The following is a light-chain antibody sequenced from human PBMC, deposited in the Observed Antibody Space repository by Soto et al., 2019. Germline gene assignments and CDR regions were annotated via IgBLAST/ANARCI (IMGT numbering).Light chain of an antibody. V-gene: IGLV2-14*01. Sequence: QSVLTQPASVSGSPGQSITISCTGTSSDIGAYNSVSWYQHHPGKAPKLIVFQVSFRPSAVSDRFSGSKSDNTASLTICGLQTEHEADYYRGSYTASSNVVVGNATKVTV. CDR2: QVS. J-gene: IGLJ1*01. CDR1: SSDIGAYNS. CDR3: GSYTASSNVV.